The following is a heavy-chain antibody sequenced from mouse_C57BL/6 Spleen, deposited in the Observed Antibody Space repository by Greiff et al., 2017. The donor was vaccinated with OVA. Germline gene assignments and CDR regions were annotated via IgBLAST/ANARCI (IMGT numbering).Heavy chain of an antibody. V-gene: IGHV1-64*01. CDR1: GYTFTSYW. Sequence: QVQLKQPGAELVKPGASVKLSCKASGYTFTSYWMHWVKQRPGQGLEWIGMIHPNSGSTNYNEKFKSKATLTVDKSSSTAYMQLSSLTSEDSAVYYCPYGSSPAWFAYWGQGTLVTVSA. CDR2: IHPNSGST. CDR3: PYGSSPAWFAY. J-gene: IGHJ3*01. D-gene: IGHD1-1*01.